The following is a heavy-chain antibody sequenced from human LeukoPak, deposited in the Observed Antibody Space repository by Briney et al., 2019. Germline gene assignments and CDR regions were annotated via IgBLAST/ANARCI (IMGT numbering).Heavy chain of an antibody. CDR1: GVTFSGYS. V-gene: IGHV3-21*01. J-gene: IGHJ6*02. Sequence: GGSLRLSCAPSGVTFSGYSMNWVRQAPGKGLEWVSSISGRGGYIFYADSVKGRFTISRDNAKNSLYLQMNSLRVEDTAGYYCGRDKGDGSYYGMDVWGQGTTVIVSS. CDR3: GRDKGDGSYYGMDV. CDR2: ISGRGGYI. D-gene: IGHD5-24*01.